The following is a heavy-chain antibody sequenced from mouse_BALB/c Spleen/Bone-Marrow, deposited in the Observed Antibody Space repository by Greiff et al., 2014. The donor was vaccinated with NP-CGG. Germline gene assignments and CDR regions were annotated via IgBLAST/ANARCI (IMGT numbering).Heavy chain of an antibody. Sequence: VQLQQSGPELVKPGASVKISCKASGYSFTGYFMNWVMQSHGKSLEWIGRINPYNDDTFYNQKFKGKATLTVDKSSSTAHMELRSLASEDSAVYYCARDYYDYYFDYWGQGTTLTVSS. CDR1: GYSFTGYF. J-gene: IGHJ2*01. D-gene: IGHD2-4*01. CDR3: ARDYYDYYFDY. V-gene: IGHV1-20*02. CDR2: INPYNDDT.